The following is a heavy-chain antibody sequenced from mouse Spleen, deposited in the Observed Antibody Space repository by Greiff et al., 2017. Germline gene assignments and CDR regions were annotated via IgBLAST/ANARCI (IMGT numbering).Heavy chain of an antibody. CDR1: GYTFTSYW. CDR2: IDPSDSYT. D-gene: IGHD2-4*01. J-gene: IGHJ2*01. CDR3: TRRRGYGITTEFDY. V-gene: IGHV1S127*01. Sequence: QVQLKQSGAELVKPGASVKMSCKASGYTFTSYWMHWVKQRPGQGLEWIGVIDPSDSYTSYNQKFKGKATLSVDTSSSTAYMQLSSLTSEDSAVYYCTRRRGYGITTEFDYWGQGTTLTVSS.